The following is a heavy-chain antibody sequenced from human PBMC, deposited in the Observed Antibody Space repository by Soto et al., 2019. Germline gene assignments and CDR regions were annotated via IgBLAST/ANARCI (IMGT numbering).Heavy chain of an antibody. CDR3: EREMDSGYDHDFDY. J-gene: IGHJ4*02. CDR2: INPYSGNT. Sequence: QVQLVQSGAEVKKPGASVKVSCKASGYTFSSHGISCVRQAPGQGLEWMGWINPYSGNTHFAQKVQGRVTLTTDTSTSTAYMELRSLTSDDTAMYYCEREMDSGYDHDFDYWGQGTLVTVSS. D-gene: IGHD5-12*01. CDR1: GYTFSSHG. V-gene: IGHV1-18*04.